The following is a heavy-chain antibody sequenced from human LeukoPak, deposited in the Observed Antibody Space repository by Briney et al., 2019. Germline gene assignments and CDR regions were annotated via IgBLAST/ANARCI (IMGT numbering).Heavy chain of an antibody. CDR1: GFTFSNAW. D-gene: IGHD2-8*01. Sequence: GGSLRLSCAASGFTFSNAWMSWVRQAPGQGLEWVGRIKSKTDGGTTDYAAPVKGRFTISRDDSKNTLYLQMNSLKTEDTAVYYCTTGRPRLYYYYYYGMDVWGQGTTVTVSS. J-gene: IGHJ6*02. CDR2: IKSKTDGGTT. V-gene: IGHV3-15*01. CDR3: TTGRPRLYYYYYYGMDV.